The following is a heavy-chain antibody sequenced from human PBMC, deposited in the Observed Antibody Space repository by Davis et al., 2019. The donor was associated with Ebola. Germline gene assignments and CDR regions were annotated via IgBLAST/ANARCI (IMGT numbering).Heavy chain of an antibody. Sequence: PSETLSLTCTVSGGSISSYYWSWIRQPPGKGLEWIGYIYYSGSTNYNPSLKSRVTISVDTSKNQFSLKLSSVTAVDTAVYYCARYYYDSSGYSELKTHDAFDIWGQGTMVTVSS. CDR2: IYYSGST. CDR1: GGSISSYY. CDR3: ARYYYDSSGYSELKTHDAFDI. J-gene: IGHJ3*02. V-gene: IGHV4-59*12. D-gene: IGHD3-22*01.